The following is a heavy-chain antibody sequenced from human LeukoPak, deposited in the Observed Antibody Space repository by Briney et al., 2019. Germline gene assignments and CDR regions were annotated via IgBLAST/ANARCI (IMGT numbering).Heavy chain of an antibody. CDR1: GFTFTTYV. Sequence: AGSLRLSCAASGFTFTTYVMSWVRQAPGKGLEWVSGVRGSGNSPLYADSVKGRFTISRDNSKSTLSLQMHSLRAEDTAVYYCAKGAFTYGDYAPYFDYWGQSTLVTVSS. CDR3: AKGAFTYGDYAPYFDY. D-gene: IGHD4-17*01. J-gene: IGHJ4*02. CDR2: VRGSGNSP. V-gene: IGHV3-23*01.